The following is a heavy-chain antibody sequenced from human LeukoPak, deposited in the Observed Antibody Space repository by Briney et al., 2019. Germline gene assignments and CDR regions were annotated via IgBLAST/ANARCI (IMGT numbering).Heavy chain of an antibody. D-gene: IGHD2-2*01. CDR3: AKDRYCTSSTCQGFDI. CDR1: GFTFSTYG. J-gene: IGHJ3*02. CDR2: VWNDGSNQ. V-gene: IGHV3-33*03. Sequence: GGSLRLSCATSGFTFSTYGMRWVRQAPGKGLEWVAIVWNDGSNQYYSDSVKGRFSISRDNSKNILNLQMNSLRAEDTAVYYCAKDRYCTSSTCQGFDIWGQGTMVTVSS.